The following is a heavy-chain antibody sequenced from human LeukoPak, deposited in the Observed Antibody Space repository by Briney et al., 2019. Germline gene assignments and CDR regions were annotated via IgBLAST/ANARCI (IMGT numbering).Heavy chain of an antibody. CDR2: INPAGSQK. D-gene: IGHD1-26*01. Sequence: GGSLRLSCAASGLTFSSSWMNWIRQAPGKGPEWLANINPAGSQKDYVDSVKGRFTISRDNAKDSVFLQMNNLRAEDTAVYYCARYSGSFPGWLDPWGPGTLVTVSS. CDR3: ARYSGSFPGWLDP. V-gene: IGHV3-7*01. J-gene: IGHJ5*02. CDR1: GLTFSSSW.